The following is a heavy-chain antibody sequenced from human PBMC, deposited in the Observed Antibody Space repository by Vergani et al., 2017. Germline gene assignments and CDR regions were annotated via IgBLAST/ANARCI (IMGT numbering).Heavy chain of an antibody. D-gene: IGHD4-17*01. CDR2: INHSGST. CDR1: GGSFSGYY. Sequence: QVQLQQWGAGLLTPSETLSLTCAVYGGSFSGYYWSCIRQPPGKGLEWIGEINHSGSTNYNPSLKSRVTISVDTSKNQFSLKLSSVTAADTAVYYCARGRVPGRTTNYWGQGTLVTVSS. J-gene: IGHJ4*02. CDR3: ARGRVPGRTTNY. V-gene: IGHV4-34*01.